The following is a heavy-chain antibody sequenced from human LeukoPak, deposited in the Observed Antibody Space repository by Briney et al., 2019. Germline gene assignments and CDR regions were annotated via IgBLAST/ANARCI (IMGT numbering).Heavy chain of an antibody. CDR3: AKTEIQLWPTVYFDY. D-gene: IGHD5-18*01. CDR1: GGTFSSYA. V-gene: IGHV1-69*01. J-gene: IGHJ4*02. Sequence: SVKVSCKASGGTFSSYAISWVRQAPGQGLEWMGGIIPIFGTANYAQKFQGRVMITADESTSTAYMELSSLRSEDTAVYYCAKTEIQLWPTVYFDYWGQGTLVTVSS. CDR2: IIPIFGTA.